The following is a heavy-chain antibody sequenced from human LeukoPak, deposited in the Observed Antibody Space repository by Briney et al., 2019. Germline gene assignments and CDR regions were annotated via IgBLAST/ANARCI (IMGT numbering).Heavy chain of an antibody. J-gene: IGHJ4*02. V-gene: IGHV4-59*08. CDR1: GGSISGYY. Sequence: SETLSLTCTVSGGSISGYYWSWIRQPPGKGLEYIGHIYYSGSTNYNPSPESRVTILVDTSKNQFSLRLSSVTAVDTALYYCARRGYCSGGSCYSFDYWGQGTLVTVSS. CDR3: ARRGYCSGGSCYSFDY. D-gene: IGHD2-15*01. CDR2: IYYSGST.